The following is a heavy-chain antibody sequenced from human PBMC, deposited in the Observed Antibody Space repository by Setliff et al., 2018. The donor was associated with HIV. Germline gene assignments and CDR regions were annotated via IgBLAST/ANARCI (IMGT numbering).Heavy chain of an antibody. CDR1: GYSISSVSY. D-gene: IGHD4-17*01. CDR2: IYHSGTT. V-gene: IGHV4-38-2*02. CDR3: ARGVPDYGDYAEYFHP. Sequence: SETLSLTCTVSGYSISSVSYWGWIRQPPGKGLEWIGSIYHSGTTYYNPSLKSRVTISVDTSKNQFSLKLSSVTAADTAVYYCARGVPDYGDYAEYFHPWGQGTPVTVSS. J-gene: IGHJ1*01.